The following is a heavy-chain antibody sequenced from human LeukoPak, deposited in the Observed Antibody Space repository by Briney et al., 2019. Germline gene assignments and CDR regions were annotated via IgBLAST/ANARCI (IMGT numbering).Heavy chain of an antibody. J-gene: IGHJ4*01. CDR3: ATDGQSSGWYGFDY. D-gene: IGHD6-19*01. CDR1: GFTFSSYA. Sequence: GGSLRLSCAASGFTFSSYAMSWVRQAPGKGLEWVSAISGSGGSTDYADSVKGRFTISRDNAKNSLFLQMNSLRAEDTAVYYCATDGQSSGWYGFDYWGHGTLATVSS. CDR2: ISGSGGST. V-gene: IGHV3-23*01.